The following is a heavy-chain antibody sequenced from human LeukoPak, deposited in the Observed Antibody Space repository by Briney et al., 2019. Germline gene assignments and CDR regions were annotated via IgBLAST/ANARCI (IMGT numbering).Heavy chain of an antibody. CDR3: ARLGLALGDGMDV. Sequence: NPGGSLRLSCAASGFTFSSYSVNWVRQAPGKGLEWVSSISSSGSYIYYADSVKGRFTISRDNAKNSLYLQMNTLRAEDTAVYYCARLGLALGDGMDVWGQGTTVTVSS. V-gene: IGHV3-21*01. J-gene: IGHJ6*02. CDR1: GFTFSSYS. D-gene: IGHD3-16*01. CDR2: ISSSGSYI.